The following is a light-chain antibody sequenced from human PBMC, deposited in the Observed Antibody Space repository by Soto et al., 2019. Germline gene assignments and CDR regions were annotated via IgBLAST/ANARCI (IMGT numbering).Light chain of an antibody. CDR1: SSNLGAGYD. V-gene: IGLV1-40*01. J-gene: IGLJ3*02. CDR3: AAWDDSLNAWV. CDR2: GNR. Sequence: QSVLTQPPSVSGAPGQRVTISCTGNSSNLGAGYDVHWYQQLPGAAPKLVIFGNRNRPSGVPDRISASRSGTAASLAISGLRSEDEAFYYCAAWDDSLNAWVFGGGTKLTVL.